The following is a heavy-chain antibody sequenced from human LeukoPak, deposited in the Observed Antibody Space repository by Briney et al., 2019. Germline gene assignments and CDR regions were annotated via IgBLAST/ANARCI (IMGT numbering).Heavy chain of an antibody. V-gene: IGHV3-23*01. Sequence: SLRLSCAASGFTFSSYTMHWVRQAPGKGLEWVSAISGSGGSTYYADSVKGRFTISRDNSKNTLYLQMNSLRAEDTAVYYCAKDGNSYGPFDYWGQGTLVTVSS. J-gene: IGHJ4*02. CDR3: AKDGNSYGPFDY. CDR2: ISGSGGST. D-gene: IGHD5-18*01. CDR1: GFTFSSYT.